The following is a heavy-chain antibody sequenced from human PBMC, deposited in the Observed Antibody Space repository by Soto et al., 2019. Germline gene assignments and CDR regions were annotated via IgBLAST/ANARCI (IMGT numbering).Heavy chain of an antibody. CDR3: ARAHVPPITMVRGVVPYYFDY. D-gene: IGHD3-10*01. CDR2: INHSGST. J-gene: IGHJ4*02. V-gene: IGHV4-34*01. CDR1: GGSFSGYY. Sequence: SETLSLTCAVYGGSFSGYYWSWIRQPPGKGLEWIGEINHSGSTNYNPSLKSRVTISVDTSKNQFSLKLSSVTAADTAAYYCARAHVPPITMVRGVVPYYFDYWGQGTLVTVSS.